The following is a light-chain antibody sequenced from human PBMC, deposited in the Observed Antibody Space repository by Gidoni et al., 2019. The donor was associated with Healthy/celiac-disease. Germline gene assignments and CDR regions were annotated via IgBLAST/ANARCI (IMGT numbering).Light chain of an antibody. Sequence: ESVLTQSPATMSLSPGERATLSCRASKSVSSYLAWYQQKPDQAPRLLIYAAANRATVIPARFGGGGSGADFTLTSSSLDPDDLAVYCWQQRSIWPLTFGEGTKLEIK. CDR2: AAA. J-gene: IGKJ2*01. CDR1: KSVSSY. CDR3: QQRSIWPLT. V-gene: IGKV3-11*01.